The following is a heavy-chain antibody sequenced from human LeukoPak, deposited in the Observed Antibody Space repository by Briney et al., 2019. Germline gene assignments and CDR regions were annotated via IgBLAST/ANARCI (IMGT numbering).Heavy chain of an antibody. J-gene: IGHJ4*02. D-gene: IGHD3-10*01. V-gene: IGHV4-39*01. CDR2: VDYRGIT. CDR3: AKYASGAMRDY. Sequence: SETLSLTCAVSGASISTVGYYWGWIRQPPRKGLEWIGKVDYRGITQYDPSLKSRVIMSLDTSKNQFSLILSSVTAADTAMYYCAKYASGAMRDYWGQGTLVTVSP. CDR1: GASISTVGYY.